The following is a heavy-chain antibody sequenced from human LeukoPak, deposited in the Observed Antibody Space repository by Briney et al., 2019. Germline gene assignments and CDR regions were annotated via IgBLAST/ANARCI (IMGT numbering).Heavy chain of an antibody. V-gene: IGHV3-23*01. CDR2: ISGSGGST. CDR1: GFTFSSYA. J-gene: IGHJ4*02. CDR3: ARIARASSGWYGVDY. D-gene: IGHD6-19*01. Sequence: PGGSLRLSCAASGFTFSSYAMSWVRQAPGKGLEWVSAISGSGGSTYYADSVKGRFTISRDNAKNTLYLQMNSLRAEDTAVYYCARIARASSGWYGVDYWGQGTLVTVSS.